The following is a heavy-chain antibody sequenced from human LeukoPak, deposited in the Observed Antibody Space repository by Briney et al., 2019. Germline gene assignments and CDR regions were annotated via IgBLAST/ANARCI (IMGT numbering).Heavy chain of an antibody. V-gene: IGHV1-24*01. CDR2: FDAEDGET. CDR3: ATVMKYQWLVQKDWFDP. D-gene: IGHD6-19*01. CDR1: GYTLTELS. Sequence: ASVTVSCTVSGYTLTELSMHWVRQAPGKGRGWMGGFDAEDGETIYAQKFQGRVTMTEDTSTDTAYMELSSLRSEDTAVYYCATVMKYQWLVQKDWFDPWGQGTLVTVSS. J-gene: IGHJ5*02.